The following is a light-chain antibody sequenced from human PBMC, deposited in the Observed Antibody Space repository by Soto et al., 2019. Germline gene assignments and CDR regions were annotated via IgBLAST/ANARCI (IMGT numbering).Light chain of an antibody. J-gene: IGKJ1*01. Sequence: IQLTQSPSTLSASVGDRVTITCRASQSINSWLAWYQQKPGKAPKLLIYKASNLESGVPPRFSGSGSGTDFTLAISSLQPEDSATYYCLQDINYPWTFGQGTKVDIK. CDR3: LQDINYPWT. V-gene: IGKV1-5*03. CDR2: KAS. CDR1: QSINSW.